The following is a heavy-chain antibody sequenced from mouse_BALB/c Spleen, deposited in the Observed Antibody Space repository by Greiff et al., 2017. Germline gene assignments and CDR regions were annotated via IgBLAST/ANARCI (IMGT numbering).Heavy chain of an antibody. CDR1: GFNFNDTY. V-gene: IGHV14-3*02. Sequence: EVQLQQSGAELVKPGASVKLSCTASGFNFNDTYMNWVKQRPEQGLEWIGRIDPANGDTKYDPKFQGKATITADTSSNTAYLQLSSLTSEDTAVYYCARDRDYAMDYWGQGTSVTVSS. CDR3: ARDRDYAMDY. CDR2: IDPANGDT. J-gene: IGHJ4*01. D-gene: IGHD3-3*01.